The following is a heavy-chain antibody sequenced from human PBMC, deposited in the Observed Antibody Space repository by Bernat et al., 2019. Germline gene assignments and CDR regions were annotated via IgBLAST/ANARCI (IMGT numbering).Heavy chain of an antibody. CDR1: GGSISSYY. CDR3: ARGQGSGSYFSAYYYYGMDV. V-gene: IGHV4-59*01. J-gene: IGHJ6*02. D-gene: IGHD1-26*01. Sequence: QVQLQESGPGLVKPSETLSLTCTVSGGSISSYYWSWIRQPPGKGLEWIGYIYYSGSTNYNPSLKSRVTISVDTSKNQFSLKLSSVTAADTAVYYCARGQGSGSYFSAYYYYGMDVWGQGTTVTVSS. CDR2: IYYSGST.